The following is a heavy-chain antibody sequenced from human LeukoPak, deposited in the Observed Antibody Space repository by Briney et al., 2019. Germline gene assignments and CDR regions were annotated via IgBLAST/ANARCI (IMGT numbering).Heavy chain of an antibody. D-gene: IGHD5-18*01. CDR3: AKDQNPRGYSYGSDY. J-gene: IGHJ4*02. Sequence: PGGPLRLSCAASGFTFSSYGMHWVRQAPGKGLEWVAFIRYDGSNKYYADSVKGRFTISRDNSKNTLYLQMNSLRAEDTAVYYCAKDQNPRGYSYGSDYWGQGTLVTVSS. CDR2: IRYDGSNK. V-gene: IGHV3-30*02. CDR1: GFTFSSYG.